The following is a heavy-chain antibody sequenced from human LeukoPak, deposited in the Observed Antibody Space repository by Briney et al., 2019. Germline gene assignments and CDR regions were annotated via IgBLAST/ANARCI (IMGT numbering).Heavy chain of an antibody. D-gene: IGHD6-13*01. CDR2: INSDGSST. CDR1: GFTFSSYW. V-gene: IGHV3-74*01. Sequence: GGSLRLSCAAAGFTFSSYWMPWVRQAPGKGLVWVSRINSDGSSTSYADSVKGRFTISRDNAKNTLYLQMNSLRAEDTAVYYCARGTTGYSSSYYVDWGQGTLVTVSS. J-gene: IGHJ4*02. CDR3: ARGTTGYSSSYYVD.